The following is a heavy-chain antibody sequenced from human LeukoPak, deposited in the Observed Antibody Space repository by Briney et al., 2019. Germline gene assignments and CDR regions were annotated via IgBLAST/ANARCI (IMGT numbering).Heavy chain of an antibody. CDR1: GFTFSSYW. Sequence: PGGSLRLSCAASGFTFSSYWMSWVRQAPGKGLEWVANIKQDGSEKYYVDSVKGRFTISRDNAKNSLYLQMNSLRAEDTAVYYCARDRYGYGSGSYRNDYWGQGTLVTVSS. J-gene: IGHJ4*02. D-gene: IGHD3-10*01. CDR3: ARDRYGYGSGSYRNDY. CDR2: IKQDGSEK. V-gene: IGHV3-7*01.